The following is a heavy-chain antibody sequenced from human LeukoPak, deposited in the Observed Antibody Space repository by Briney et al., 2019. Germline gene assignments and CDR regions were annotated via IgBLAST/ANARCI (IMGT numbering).Heavy chain of an antibody. V-gene: IGHV4-34*01. CDR2: INHSGST. D-gene: IGHD3-22*01. J-gene: IGHJ4*02. CDR1: GGSFSGYY. Sequence: RPSETLSLTCAVYGGSFSGYYWSWIRQPPGKGLEWIGEINHSGSTNYNPSLKSRVTISVDTSKNQFSLRLSSATAADTAVYYCARGRDSSGYEYYFDYWGQGTLVTVSS. CDR3: ARGRDSSGYEYYFDY.